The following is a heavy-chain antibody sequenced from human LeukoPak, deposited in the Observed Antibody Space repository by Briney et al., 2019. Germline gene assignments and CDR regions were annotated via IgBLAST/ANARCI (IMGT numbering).Heavy chain of an antibody. Sequence: SVKVSCKASGGTFSSYAISWVRQAPGQGLEWMGRIIPIFGTANYAQKFQGRGTITTDESTSTAYMELSSLRSEDTAVYYCARERSSSWSDYFDYWGQGTLVTVSS. CDR1: GGTFSSYA. CDR3: ARERSSSWSDYFDY. CDR2: IIPIFGTA. J-gene: IGHJ4*02. V-gene: IGHV1-69*05. D-gene: IGHD6-13*01.